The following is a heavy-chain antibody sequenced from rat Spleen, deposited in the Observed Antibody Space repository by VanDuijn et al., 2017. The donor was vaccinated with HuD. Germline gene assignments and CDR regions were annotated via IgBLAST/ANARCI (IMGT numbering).Heavy chain of an antibody. CDR1: GFTFSNYY. V-gene: IGHV5-27*01. J-gene: IGHJ2*01. Sequence: EVQLVESGGGLVQPGRSLKLSCAASGFTFSNYYMAWVRQAPTKGLEWVAYITNTGGGTYYPDSVKGRFTISRDLAKSTLYLQMNSLRSDDTATYYCARGGYFDYWGQGVMVTVSS. CDR2: ITNTGGGT. CDR3: ARGGYFDY.